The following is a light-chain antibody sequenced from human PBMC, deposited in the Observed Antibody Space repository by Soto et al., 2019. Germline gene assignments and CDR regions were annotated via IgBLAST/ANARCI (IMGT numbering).Light chain of an antibody. CDR2: NIS. J-gene: IGKJ4*01. CDR1: QILVHSDGNTY. CDR3: MQQTQFPFT. V-gene: IGKV2-24*01. Sequence: DVLMTHTPRCSPVTLVQPSCISCMSMQILVHSDGNTYLSWLQQRPGQPPRLLIYNISNRFSGVPDRFTGSGAGTDFTLKISRVAAEDVGTYYCMQQTQFPFTFGGGTKVDI.